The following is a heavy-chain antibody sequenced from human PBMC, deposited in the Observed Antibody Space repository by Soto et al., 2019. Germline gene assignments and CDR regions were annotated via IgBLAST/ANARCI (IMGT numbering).Heavy chain of an antibody. J-gene: IGHJ6*03. CDR2: ISAYNGNT. Sequence: QVQLVQSGAEVKKPGASVKVSCKASGYTFTSYGISWVRQAPGQGLEWMGWISAYNGNTNYAQKLQGRVTMTTDTSTSTAYRELRSLRSDDTAVYYCARDRVVVYCSGGSCYDYYYYMDVWGKGTTVTVSS. D-gene: IGHD2-15*01. V-gene: IGHV1-18*01. CDR1: GYTFTSYG. CDR3: ARDRVVVYCSGGSCYDYYYYMDV.